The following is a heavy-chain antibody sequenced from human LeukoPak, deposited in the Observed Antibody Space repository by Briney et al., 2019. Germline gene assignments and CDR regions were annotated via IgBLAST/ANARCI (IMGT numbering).Heavy chain of an antibody. J-gene: IGHJ4*02. CDR2: ISAYNGNT. CDR1: GYTFTSYG. CDR3: ARSYCSSTSCYTGLFDY. Sequence: ASVRVSCKASGYTFTSYGISWVRQAPGQGLEWMGWISAYNGNTNYAQKLQGRVTMTTDTSTSTAYMELRSLRSDDTAVYYCARSYCSSTSCYTGLFDYRGQGTLVTVSS. V-gene: IGHV1-18*01. D-gene: IGHD2-2*02.